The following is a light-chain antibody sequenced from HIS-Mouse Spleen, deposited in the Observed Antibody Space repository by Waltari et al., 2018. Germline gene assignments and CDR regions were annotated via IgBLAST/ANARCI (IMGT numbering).Light chain of an antibody. CDR2: DNN. CDR3: GTWDSSLSAVV. CDR1: SSNIGNNY. V-gene: IGLV1-51*01. Sequence: QSVLTQPPSVSAAPGQKVTISCSGSSSNIGNNYVSWYQQLPGTAPKLLIDDNNNRPSGIPDRFSGSKSGTSATLGITGLQTGDEADYYCGTWDSSLSAVVFGGGTKLTVL. J-gene: IGLJ2*01.